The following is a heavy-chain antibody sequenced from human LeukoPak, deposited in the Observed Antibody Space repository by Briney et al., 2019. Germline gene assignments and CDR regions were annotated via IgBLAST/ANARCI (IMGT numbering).Heavy chain of an antibody. J-gene: IGHJ5*02. CDR2: IYYSGST. V-gene: IGHV4-59*12. CDR1: GSSISSYY. CDR3: ARDRGTAHSGWHGPPSNWFDP. D-gene: IGHD6-19*01. Sequence: SETLSLTCTVSGSSISSYYLSWIRQPPGKGLEWIGYIYYSGSTNYNPSLNRRVTISVDTSNNHFALKLTSVTAADTAGYYCARDRGTAHSGWHGPPSNWFDPWRQETLVTVSS.